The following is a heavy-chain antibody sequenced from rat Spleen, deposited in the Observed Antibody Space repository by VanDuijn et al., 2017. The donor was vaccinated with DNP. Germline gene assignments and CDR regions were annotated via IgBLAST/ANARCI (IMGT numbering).Heavy chain of an antibody. J-gene: IGHJ2*01. CDR2: INKDSSTM. D-gene: IGHD4-3*01. V-gene: IGHV4-2*01. CDR1: GFNFDEYW. Sequence: EVELVESGGGLVQPGRSLKLSCAASGFNFDEYWMGWVRQAPGKGLEWIGEINKDSSTMKYSPSLKDKVTIPRDNAQNTLYLQMTRLGSEDTGIYYCVREEFGVDYWGQGVMVTVSS. CDR3: VREEFGVDY.